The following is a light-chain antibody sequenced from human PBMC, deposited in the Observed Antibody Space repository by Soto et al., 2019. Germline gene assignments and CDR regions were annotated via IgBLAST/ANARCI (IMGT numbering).Light chain of an antibody. CDR2: DVS. CDR3: SSQAVSSTLV. J-gene: IGLJ2*01. V-gene: IGLV2-14*01. Sequence: QSALTRPASVSGSPGQSITISCTGTSSDIGGYNYVSWYQQHPGKAPKLMIYDVSNRPSGVSNRFSGSKSGNTASLTISGLQAEDEADYYCSSQAVSSTLVFGGGTKLTVL. CDR1: SSDIGGYNY.